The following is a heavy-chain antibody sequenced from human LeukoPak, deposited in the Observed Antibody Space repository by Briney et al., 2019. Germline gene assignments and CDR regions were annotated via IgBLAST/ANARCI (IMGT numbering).Heavy chain of an antibody. D-gene: IGHD6-13*01. V-gene: IGHV1-18*01. CDR2: ISAYNGNT. J-gene: IGHJ4*02. CDR3: ARIRNLGSYSSSWYEPNLFDY. Sequence: GASVKVSCKASGYTFTSYGISWVRQAPGQGLEWMGWISAYNGNTNYAQKLQGRVTMTTDTSTSTAYMELGSLRSDDTAVYYCARIRNLGSYSSSWYEPNLFDYWGQGTLVTVSS. CDR1: GYTFTSYG.